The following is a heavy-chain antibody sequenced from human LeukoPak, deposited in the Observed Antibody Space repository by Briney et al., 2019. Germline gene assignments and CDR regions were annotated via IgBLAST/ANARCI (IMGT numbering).Heavy chain of an antibody. CDR2: IYYSGST. V-gene: IGHV4-39*07. CDR1: GGSISSSSYY. D-gene: IGHD5-12*01. J-gene: IGHJ4*02. CDR3: ARTRGPVIVATIAEDYFDY. Sequence: SETLSLTCTVSGGSISSSSYYWGWIRQPPGKGLEWIGSIYYSGSTYYNPSLKSRVTISVDTSKNQFSLKLSSVTAADTAVYYCARTRGPVIVATIAEDYFDYWGQGTLVTVSS.